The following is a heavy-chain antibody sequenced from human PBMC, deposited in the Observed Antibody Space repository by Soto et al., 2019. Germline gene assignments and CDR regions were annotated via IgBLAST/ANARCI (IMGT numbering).Heavy chain of an antibody. Sequence: PSETLSLTCTVSGGSVSSGSYCWSWIRQPPGKGLEWIGYIYYSGSTNYNPSLKSRVTISVDTSKNQFSLKLSSVTAADTAVYYCASSVRGRGTATRGDYGMDVWGQGTTVTVSS. D-gene: IGHD5-18*01. CDR3: ASSVRGRGTATRGDYGMDV. V-gene: IGHV4-61*01. CDR2: IYYSGST. J-gene: IGHJ6*02. CDR1: GGSVSSGSYC.